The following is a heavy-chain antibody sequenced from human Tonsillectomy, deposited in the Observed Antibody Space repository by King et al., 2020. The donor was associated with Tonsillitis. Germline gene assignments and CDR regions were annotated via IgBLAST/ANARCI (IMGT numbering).Heavy chain of an antibody. CDR2: IRFDGSKK. CDR3: ANSEYQSKCGGDYYVIDV. J-gene: IGHJ6*02. Sequence: VQLVESGGGVVQPGGSLRLSCAASGFTFNNYGMHWVRQAPGKGLEWVAFIRFDGSKKDYADSVKGRFTISRDNSKNTLSLQMNSLRAEDTAVYYCANSEYQSKCGGDYYVIDVWGQGTTVTVSS. V-gene: IGHV3-30*02. CDR1: GFTFNNYG. D-gene: IGHD2-2*01.